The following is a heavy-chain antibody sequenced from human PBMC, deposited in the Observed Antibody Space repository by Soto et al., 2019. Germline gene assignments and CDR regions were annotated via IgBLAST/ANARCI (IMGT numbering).Heavy chain of an antibody. Sequence: PWGALLVCWVASGFTFNFYGLHWVRQAPGKGLEWVVVISFDGTKKYYSDCVKGRFTISRDNLKNTLYLQMNNLRVEDASLYFCAREDDYGYRSINYGLDGWGQGTTFTVSS. J-gene: IGHJ6*01. V-gene: IGHV3-30*03. CDR3: AREDDYGYRSINYGLDG. CDR2: ISFDGTKK. D-gene: IGHD4-17*01. CDR1: GFTFNFYG.